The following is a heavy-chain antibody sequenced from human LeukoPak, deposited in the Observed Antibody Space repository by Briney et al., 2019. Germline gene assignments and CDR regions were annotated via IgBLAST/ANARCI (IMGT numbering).Heavy chain of an antibody. D-gene: IGHD5-18*01. J-gene: IGHJ4*02. CDR1: GGTFSSYG. CDR3: ARAKYSYGLSFDY. CDR2: IIPILAIA. V-gene: IGHV1-69*10. Sequence: SVKVSCKAYGGTFSSYGINWVRQAPGQGLEWMGRIIPILAIANYAQKFQGRVTITADKSTSTAYMELSSLRSEDTAVYYCARAKYSYGLSFDYWGQGTLVTVSS.